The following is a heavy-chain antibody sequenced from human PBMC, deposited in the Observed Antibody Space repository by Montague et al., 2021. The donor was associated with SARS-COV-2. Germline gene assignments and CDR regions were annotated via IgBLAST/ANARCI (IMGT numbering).Heavy chain of an antibody. J-gene: IGHJ6*03. CDR1: GGSFSTYS. Sequence: SETLSLTCAVHGGSFSTYSWNWIRQPPGKGLEWIGEIHHGGSTNYNPSLKSRVTISADTSKNQFSLKLTSVAAADTAVYYCARLRDGVVPSPILGVGPYYSYYYMDVWRRGTTVTVSS. CDR3: ARLRDGVVPSPILGVGPYYSYYYMDV. V-gene: IGHV4-34*01. D-gene: IGHD3-10*01. CDR2: IHHGGST.